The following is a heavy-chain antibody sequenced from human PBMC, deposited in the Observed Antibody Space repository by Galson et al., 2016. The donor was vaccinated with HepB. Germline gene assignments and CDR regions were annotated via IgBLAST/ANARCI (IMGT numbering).Heavy chain of an antibody. Sequence: SLRLSCAASEFTFSSHGMHWVRQAPGKGLEWVAVIWFDGSNKYYADSVKGRFTISRDNSKNTLYLQMNTLRDEDTAVYYCARENLLDHDTLDMWGQGTMVTVS. CDR2: IWFDGSNK. J-gene: IGHJ3*02. D-gene: IGHD3-3*01. CDR1: EFTFSSHG. CDR3: ARENLLDHDTLDM. V-gene: IGHV3-33*01.